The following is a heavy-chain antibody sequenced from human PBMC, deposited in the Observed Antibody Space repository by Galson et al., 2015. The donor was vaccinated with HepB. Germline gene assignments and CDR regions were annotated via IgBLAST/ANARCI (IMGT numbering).Heavy chain of an antibody. CDR2: INPKSGAT. V-gene: IGHV1-2*02. CDR1: AYNFIDYY. D-gene: IGHD2-2*01. CDR3: ARERSTSAYYFYHYGWTS. J-gene: IGHJ6*02. Sequence: SVKVSCKASAYNFIDYYIHWVRQAPGQGLEWMGWINPKSGATIFTQKFRGRDTMTRDTSISTAYMELSRLRFDDTAIYYCARERSTSAYYFYHYGWTSGASGPRSPSL.